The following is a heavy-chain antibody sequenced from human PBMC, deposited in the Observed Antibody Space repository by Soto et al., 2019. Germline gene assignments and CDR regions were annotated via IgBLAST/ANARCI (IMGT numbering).Heavy chain of an antibody. V-gene: IGHV1-69*08. CDR3: ARELSANEVVPAAPADWYFDI. D-gene: IGHD2-2*01. J-gene: IGHJ2*01. Sequence: QVQLVQSGAEVKKPGSSVKVSCKASGGTFSSYTISWVRQAPGQGLEWMGRIIPILGIANYAQKFQGRVTITADKATSTAYMELSSLRAEDTAVYYCARELSANEVVPAAPADWYFDIWGRGTLVTVSS. CDR2: IIPILGIA. CDR1: GGTFSSYT.